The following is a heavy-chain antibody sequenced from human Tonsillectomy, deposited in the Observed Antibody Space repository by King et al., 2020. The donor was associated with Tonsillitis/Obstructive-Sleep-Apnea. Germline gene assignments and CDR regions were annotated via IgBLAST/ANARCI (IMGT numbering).Heavy chain of an antibody. D-gene: IGHD3-16*01. CDR2: IIPILGIA. CDR1: GGTFSSSV. J-gene: IGHJ6*02. Sequence: QLVQSGAEVKKPGSSVKVSCKASGGTFSSSVITWVRQAPGQGLEWMGGIIPILGIANYAQRFQGRVTITAEKSTSTAYMELSSLRSEDTAVYYCARVTSLGKDYGMDVWGQGTTVTVSS. V-gene: IGHV1-69*10. CDR3: ARVTSLGKDYGMDV.